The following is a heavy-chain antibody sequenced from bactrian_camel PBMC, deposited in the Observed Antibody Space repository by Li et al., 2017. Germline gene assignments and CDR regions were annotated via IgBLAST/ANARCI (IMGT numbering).Heavy chain of an antibody. J-gene: IGHJ4*01. CDR2: IDTAGAP. CDR3: AARDAYCSPGSYMFRRDGYTY. Sequence: HVQLVESGGGSAQAGGSLRLSCAASGYTVSTGYMAWFRQTPGKEREGVAAIDTAGAPTYTYSVQGRFTISKDNVKNTLYLEMTSLEPQDTAMYYCAARDAYCSPGSYMFRRDGYTYWGQGTQVTVS. V-gene: IGHV3S53*01. CDR1: GYTVSTGY. D-gene: IGHD1*01.